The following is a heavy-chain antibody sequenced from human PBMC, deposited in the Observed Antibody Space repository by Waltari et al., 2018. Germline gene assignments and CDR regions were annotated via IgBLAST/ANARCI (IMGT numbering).Heavy chain of an antibody. CDR2: IIPIFGTA. V-gene: IGHV1-69*01. CDR3: ARSIVVVPAAILPAFDI. D-gene: IGHD2-2*02. CDR1: GGTFSSYA. Sequence: QVQLVQSGAEVKKPGSSVKVSCKASGGTFSSYAISWLRQAPGQGLEWRGGIIPIFGTANYAQKFQGRVTITADESTSTAYMELSSLRSEDTAVYYCARSIVVVPAAILPAFDIWGQGTMVTVSS. J-gene: IGHJ3*02.